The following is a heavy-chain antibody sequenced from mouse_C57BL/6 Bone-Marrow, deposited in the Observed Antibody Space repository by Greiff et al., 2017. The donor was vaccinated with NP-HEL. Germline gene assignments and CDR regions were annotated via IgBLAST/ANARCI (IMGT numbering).Heavy chain of an antibody. J-gene: IGHJ4*01. D-gene: IGHD1-1*01. CDR2: IDPENGDT. CDR3: TTFLRDYAMGY. V-gene: IGHV14-4*01. CDR1: GFNIKDDY. Sequence: VQLQQSGAELVRPGASVKLSCTASGFNIKDDYMHWVKQRPEQGLEWIGWIDPENGDTEYASKFQGKATITADTSSNTAYLQLSSLTSEDTAVYYCTTFLRDYAMGYGGQGTSVTVSS.